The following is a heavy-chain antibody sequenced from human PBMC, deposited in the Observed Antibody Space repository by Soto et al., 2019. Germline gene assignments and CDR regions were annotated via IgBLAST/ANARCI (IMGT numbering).Heavy chain of an antibody. CDR1: GGSISSSSYY. D-gene: IGHD6-13*01. CDR3: ARHSSPAAAGNSNWFDP. V-gene: IGHV4-39*01. Sequence: QLQLQESGPGLVKPSETLSLTCTVSGGSISSSSYYWGWIRQPPGKGLEWIGSIYYSGSTYYNPXLKSRVTISVXXSXTXSSLKLSSVPAADTAVYYCARHSSPAAAGNSNWFDPWGQGTLVTVSS. CDR2: IYYSGST. J-gene: IGHJ5*02.